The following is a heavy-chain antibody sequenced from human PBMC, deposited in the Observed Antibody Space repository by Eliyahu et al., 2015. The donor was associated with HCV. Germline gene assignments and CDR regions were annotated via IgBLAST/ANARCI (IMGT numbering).Heavy chain of an antibody. CDR1: GGTFSSYT. V-gene: IGHV1-69*02. CDR3: ASESQHIVVVTKNFDY. CDR2: IIPILGIA. D-gene: IGHD2-21*02. J-gene: IGHJ4*02. Sequence: QVQLVQSGAEVKKPGSSVKVSCKASGGTFSSYTISWVRQAPGQGLEWMGRIIPILGIANYAQKFQGRVTITADKSTSTAYMELSSLRSEDTAVYYCASESQHIVVVTKNFDYWGQGTLVTVSS.